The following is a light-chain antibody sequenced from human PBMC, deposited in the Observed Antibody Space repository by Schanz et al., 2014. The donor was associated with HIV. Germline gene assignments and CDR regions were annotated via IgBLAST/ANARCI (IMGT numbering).Light chain of an antibody. CDR3: HHYGDSRGT. CDR1: QRLSSSY. CDR2: DAY. V-gene: IGKV3-20*01. Sequence: EIVLTQSPGSLSLSPGGRATLSCGASQRLSSSYLAWYQQKRDQPPRLLFFDAYARATGVPPRFSASGSGTDFTLTISRLEPDDFAVYYCHHYGDSRGTFGGGTEVDIK. J-gene: IGKJ4*02.